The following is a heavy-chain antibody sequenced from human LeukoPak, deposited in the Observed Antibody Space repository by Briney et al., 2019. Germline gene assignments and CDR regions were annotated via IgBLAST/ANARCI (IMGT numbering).Heavy chain of an antibody. CDR1: GFTFSSYA. CDR3: AREQGVVVSAQSYCCYYGMDV. J-gene: IGHJ6*02. V-gene: IGHV3-48*03. D-gene: IGHD2-15*01. CDR2: ISSSGTNI. Sequence: GGSLRLSCAASGFTFSSYAMNWVRQAPGKGLEWVSYISSSGTNIYYADSVKGRFTISRDNAKNFLYLQMNSLRAEDTAVYYCAREQGVVVSAQSYCCYYGMDVWGQGTTVTVSS.